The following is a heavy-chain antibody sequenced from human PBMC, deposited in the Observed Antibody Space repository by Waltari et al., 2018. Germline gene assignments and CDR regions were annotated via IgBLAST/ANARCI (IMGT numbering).Heavy chain of an antibody. CDR2: IYTTGRT. V-gene: IGHV4-61*02. CDR1: GASVSGGSYF. Sequence: QVQLQESGPGLVKPSQTLSITCTVSGASVSGGSYFWNWIRKPAGKGMEWIARIYTTGRTDYNPSLQSRVTISADTSKNELSLKLTSVTAADTAMYYCASATAVPGTTWFDPWGQGTLVTVSS. J-gene: IGHJ5*02. CDR3: ASATAVPGTTWFDP. D-gene: IGHD6-13*01.